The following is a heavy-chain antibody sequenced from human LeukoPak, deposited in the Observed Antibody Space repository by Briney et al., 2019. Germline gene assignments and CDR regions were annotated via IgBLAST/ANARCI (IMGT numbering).Heavy chain of an antibody. CDR1: GFTFSSYG. Sequence: TGGSLRLSCAASGFTFSSYGMNWVRQAPGKGLEWVSYISSSSSTIYYADSVKGRFTISRDNAKNSLYLQMNSLRAEDTAVYYCARDLNDFWSGYSYDYWGQGTLVTVSS. CDR3: ARDLNDFWSGYSYDY. V-gene: IGHV3-48*01. D-gene: IGHD3-3*01. CDR2: ISSSSSTI. J-gene: IGHJ4*02.